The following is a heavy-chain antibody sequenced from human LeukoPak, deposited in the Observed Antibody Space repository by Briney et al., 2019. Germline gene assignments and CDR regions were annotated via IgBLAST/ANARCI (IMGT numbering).Heavy chain of an antibody. D-gene: IGHD5-24*01. J-gene: IGHJ5*02. CDR3: AREGDGYNS. CDR1: GSSISSYY. V-gene: IGHV4-59*12. Sequence: PSETLSLTCTVSGSSISSYYWSWIRQPPGKGLEWIGYIYYSGSTNYNPSLKSRVTISVDTSKNQFSLKLSSVTAADTAVYYCAREGDGYNSWGQGTLVTVSS. CDR2: IYYSGST.